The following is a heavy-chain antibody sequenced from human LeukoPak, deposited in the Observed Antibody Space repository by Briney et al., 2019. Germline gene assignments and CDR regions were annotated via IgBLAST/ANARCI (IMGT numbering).Heavy chain of an antibody. CDR3: ARREYYYDSSGRGSNDAFDI. J-gene: IGHJ3*02. D-gene: IGHD3-22*01. CDR1: VFTLHDYG. CDR2: INWNGCST. V-gene: IGHV3-20*04. Sequence: GGSLRLSCAASVFTLHDYGMSWVRQAPGKGLEWVSGINWNGCSTGYADSVKGRFTISRDNAKNALYLQMNSLRAEDTALYYCARREYYYDSSGRGSNDAFDIWGQGTMVTVSS.